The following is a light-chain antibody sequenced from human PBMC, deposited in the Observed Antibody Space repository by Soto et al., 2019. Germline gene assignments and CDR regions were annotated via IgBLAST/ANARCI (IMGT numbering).Light chain of an antibody. CDR1: QSVSSSF. CDR2: GAS. Sequence: EIVLTQSPGTLSLSPGERATLSCRASQSVSSSFLAWYQQKPGQAPRLLIYGASSRATGISDRFCGSGSGTAFAVTISRLEPEDSAVYYCQRYGSSPPWTFGQGTKVEIK. CDR3: QRYGSSPPWT. J-gene: IGKJ1*01. V-gene: IGKV3-20*01.